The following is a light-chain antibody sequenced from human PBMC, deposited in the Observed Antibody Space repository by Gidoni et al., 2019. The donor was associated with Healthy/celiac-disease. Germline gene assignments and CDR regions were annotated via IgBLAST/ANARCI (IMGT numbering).Light chain of an antibody. J-gene: IGKJ4*01. Sequence: ELVLTQSPATLSSSRGERATLSCSASKSVSSYFAWYQQKPGQAPSLLIYDASNRATGITARFSGSGSGTDFTLPISSLEPEDFAVYYCQQRSNWRLTFGGGTKVEIK. CDR3: QQRSNWRLT. CDR1: KSVSSY. CDR2: DAS. V-gene: IGKV3-11*01.